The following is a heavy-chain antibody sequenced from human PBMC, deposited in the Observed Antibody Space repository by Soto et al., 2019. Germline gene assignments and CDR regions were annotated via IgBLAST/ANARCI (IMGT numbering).Heavy chain of an antibody. D-gene: IGHD2-15*01. Sequence: QVRLVQAGAEVKNFGSSLKVSCKASGGTFNTYGLNWVRQAPGQGLEWMGGIIPIFHTTNYAQKFRDRVTITADESTTTGYMELNGLRSEDTAMDYYATWAGVVTTSDFVGPYDYWGQGTLVTVSS. CDR2: IIPIFHTT. V-gene: IGHV1-69*01. CDR3: ATWAGVVTTSDFVGPYDY. J-gene: IGHJ4*02. CDR1: GGTFNTYG.